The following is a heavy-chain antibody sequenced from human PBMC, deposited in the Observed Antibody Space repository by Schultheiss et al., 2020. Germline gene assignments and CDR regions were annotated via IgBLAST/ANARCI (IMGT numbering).Heavy chain of an antibody. Sequence: GGSLRLSCAASGFTFSNAWMSWVRQAPGKGLEWVSVIYSGGSTYYADSVKGRFTISRDNSKNSLYLQMNSLRAEDTAVYYCARDRSTSRYYYYYMDVWGKGTTVTVSS. CDR2: IYSGGST. D-gene: IGHD2-2*01. CDR3: ARDRSTSRYYYYYMDV. V-gene: IGHV3-66*01. J-gene: IGHJ6*03. CDR1: GFTFSNAW.